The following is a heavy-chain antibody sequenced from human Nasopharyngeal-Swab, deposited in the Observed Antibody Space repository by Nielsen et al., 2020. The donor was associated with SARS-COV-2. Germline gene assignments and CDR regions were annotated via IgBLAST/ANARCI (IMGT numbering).Heavy chain of an antibody. Sequence: GGSLRLSCAASGFTFADYAMHWVRQAPGKGLEWVSLISGDGGSKYYADSVKGRFTISRDNSKNTLYLQMNSLRAEDTAVYYCAQAGLEISTPGRYWGQGTLVTVSS. V-gene: IGHV3-43*02. D-gene: IGHD5-24*01. CDR2: ISGDGGSK. J-gene: IGHJ4*02. CDR3: AQAGLEISTPGRY. CDR1: GFTFADYA.